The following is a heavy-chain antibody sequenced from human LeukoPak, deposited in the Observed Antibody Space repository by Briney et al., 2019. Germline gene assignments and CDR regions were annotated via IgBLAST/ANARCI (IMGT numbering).Heavy chain of an antibody. Sequence: GGSLRLSCAASGFTFSTYAMYWVRQAPGKGLEWVSGISASGNNTYYAVSVKGRFPISRDNSKNTLYVQMNSLRAEDTAVYYCAKGARDSGSYYSALHYWGQGTLVTVSS. CDR3: AKGARDSGSYYSALHY. CDR1: GFTFSTYA. J-gene: IGHJ4*02. V-gene: IGHV3-23*01. D-gene: IGHD3-10*01. CDR2: ISASGNNT.